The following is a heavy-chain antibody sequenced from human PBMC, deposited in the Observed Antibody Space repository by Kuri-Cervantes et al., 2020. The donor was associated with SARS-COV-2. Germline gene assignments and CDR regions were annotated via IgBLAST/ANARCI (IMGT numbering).Heavy chain of an antibody. V-gene: IGHV3-30*04. Sequence: GGSLRLSCAASGFTFSSYAMHWVRQAPGKGLEWVAVISYDGSNKYYADSVKGRFTISRDNSKNTLYLQMNSLRAEDTAVYYCAKYFSDYDGYFDCWGQGTLVTVSS. D-gene: IGHD4-23*01. J-gene: IGHJ4*02. CDR3: AKYFSDYDGYFDC. CDR1: GFTFSSYA. CDR2: ISYDGSNK.